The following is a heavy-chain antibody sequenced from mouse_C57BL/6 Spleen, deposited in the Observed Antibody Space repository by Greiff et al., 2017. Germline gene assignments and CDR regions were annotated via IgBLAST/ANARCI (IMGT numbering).Heavy chain of an antibody. J-gene: IGHJ3*01. D-gene: IGHD2-5*01. CDR1: GYTFTSYW. Sequence: QVQLQQPGAELVKPGASVKMSCKASGYTFTSYWITWVQPRPGQGLEWIGDIYPGSGSTNYNEKFKSKATLTVDTSSSTAYMQLSSLTSEDSAVYYCARGDYSNTWFAYWGKGTLVTVSA. V-gene: IGHV1-55*01. CDR2: IYPGSGST. CDR3: ARGDYSNTWFAY.